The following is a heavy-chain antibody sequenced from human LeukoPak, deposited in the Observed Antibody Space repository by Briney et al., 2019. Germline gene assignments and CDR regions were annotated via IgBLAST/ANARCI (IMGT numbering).Heavy chain of an antibody. CDR1: GYTFTGYY. CDR2: INPNSGGT. Sequence: GASVKVSCKASGYTFTGYYMHWVRQAPGQGLEWMGWINPNSGGTNYAQKFQGRVTMTRDTSISTAYMELSRLRSDDTAVYYCARIPTSPIGDDAFDIWGQGTMVTVSS. D-gene: IGHD3-16*01. J-gene: IGHJ3*02. V-gene: IGHV1-2*02. CDR3: ARIPTSPIGDDAFDI.